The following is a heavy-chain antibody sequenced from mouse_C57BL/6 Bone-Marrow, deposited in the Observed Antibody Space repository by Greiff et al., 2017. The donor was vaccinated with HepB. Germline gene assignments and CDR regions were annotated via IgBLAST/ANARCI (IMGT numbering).Heavy chain of an antibody. Sequence: VQLKQSGPELVKPGASVKIPCKASGYTFTDYNMDWVKQSHGKSLEWIGDINPNNGGTIYNQKFKGKATLTVDKSSSTAYMELRSLTSEDTAVYYCARLYGSFPYLDYGGQGTTLTVSS. CDR2: INPNNGGT. CDR1: GYTFTDYN. V-gene: IGHV1-18*01. CDR3: ARLYGSFPYLDY. D-gene: IGHD1-1*01. J-gene: IGHJ2*01.